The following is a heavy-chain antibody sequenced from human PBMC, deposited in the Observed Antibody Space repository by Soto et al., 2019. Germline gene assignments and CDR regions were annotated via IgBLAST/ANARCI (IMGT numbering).Heavy chain of an antibody. CDR2: ISAYNGNT. CDR1: GYTFTSYG. Sequence: ASVKVSCKASGYTFTSYGISWVRQAPGQGLEWMGWISAYNGNTNYAQKLQGRVTMTTDTSTSTAYMELRSLRSDDTAVYYCARVLPETIKDYYYYYYMDVWGKGTTVTVSS. CDR3: ARVLPETIKDYYYYYYMDV. V-gene: IGHV1-18*01. J-gene: IGHJ6*03. D-gene: IGHD5-12*01.